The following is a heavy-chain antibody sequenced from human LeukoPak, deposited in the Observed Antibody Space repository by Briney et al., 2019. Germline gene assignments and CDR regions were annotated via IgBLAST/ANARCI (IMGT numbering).Heavy chain of an antibody. CDR3: ARGYDFWSGFAGYFDL. D-gene: IGHD3-3*01. V-gene: IGHV4-30-4*07. J-gene: IGHJ2*01. CDR1: GGSITSGGYS. Sequence: SETLSLTCAVSGGSITSGGYSWSWIRQPPGKGLEWITYIYYSGTTYYNPSLKSRVTISIETSKNQFSLRLSSVTAADTAVYYCARGYDFWSGFAGYFDLWGSGTLVTVSS. CDR2: IYYSGTT.